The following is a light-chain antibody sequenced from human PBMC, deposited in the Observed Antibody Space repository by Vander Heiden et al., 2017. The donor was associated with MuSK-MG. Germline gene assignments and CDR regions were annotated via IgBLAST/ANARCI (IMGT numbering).Light chain of an antibody. J-gene: IGKJ2*01. CDR1: QSLLYSSNNKNY. V-gene: IGKV4-1*01. CDR3: QQYYSIPYT. Sequence: DIVMTQSPDSLAVSLGERATINCKSSQSLLYSSNNKNYLVWYQQKPGQSPKLLIYWASTRESGVPDRFSGSGSGTDFTLTISSLQAEDVAVYYCQQYYSIPYTFGQGTKLEIK. CDR2: WAS.